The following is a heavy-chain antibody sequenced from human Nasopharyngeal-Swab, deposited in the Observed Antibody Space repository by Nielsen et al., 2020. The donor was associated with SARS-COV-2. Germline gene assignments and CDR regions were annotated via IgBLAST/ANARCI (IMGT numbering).Heavy chain of an antibody. J-gene: IGHJ5*02. D-gene: IGHD2-21*02. CDR1: GGSISSSSYY. V-gene: IGHV4-39*07. Sequence: SETLSLTCTVSGGSISSSSYYWGWIRQPPGKGLEWIGSIYYSGSTYYNPSLKSRVTISVDTSKNQFSLKLSSVTAADTAVYYCARDCDCEIGPIPCARFDPWGQGTLVTVSS. CDR2: IYYSGST. CDR3: ARDCDCEIGPIPCARFDP.